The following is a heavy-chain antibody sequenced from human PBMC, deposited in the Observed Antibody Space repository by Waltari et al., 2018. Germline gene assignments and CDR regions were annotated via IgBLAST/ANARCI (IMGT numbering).Heavy chain of an antibody. Sequence: EVQLVESGGGLVNSGGSLRLSCAASGFTVRLDHRNWIRQAPGKGLEWVSSMSATSGHIYYADSLESRFTISRDNAKNSLHLQIDSLRAEDTAVYYCAREAVVGATPDFDYLGQGTLVTVSS. CDR2: MSATSGHI. CDR3: AREAVVGATPDFDY. CDR1: GFTVRLDH. J-gene: IGHJ4*02. V-gene: IGHV3-21*02. D-gene: IGHD1-26*01.